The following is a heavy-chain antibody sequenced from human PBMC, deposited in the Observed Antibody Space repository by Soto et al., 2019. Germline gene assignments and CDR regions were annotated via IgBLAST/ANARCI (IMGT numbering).Heavy chain of an antibody. CDR2: ISAYNGNT. V-gene: IGHV1-18*01. D-gene: IGHD3-22*01. J-gene: IGHJ3*02. Sequence: QVQLVQSGAEVKKPGASVTVSCKASGYTFTSYGISWVRQAPGQRLEWTGWISAYNGNTNSAQKLQGRVTMTTDTPTSTAYMEPRSLRSDDTAVYYCASFITMILVVNAFDIWGQGTMVPVSS. CDR1: GYTFTSYG. CDR3: ASFITMILVVNAFDI.